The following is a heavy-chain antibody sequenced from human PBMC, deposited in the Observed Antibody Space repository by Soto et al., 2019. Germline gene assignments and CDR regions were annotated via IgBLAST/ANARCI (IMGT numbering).Heavy chain of an antibody. D-gene: IGHD2-2*01. CDR2: INHSGST. CDR1: GGSFSGYY. V-gene: IGHV4-34*01. J-gene: IGHJ5*02. Sequence: LSLTCAVYGGSFSGYYWSWIRQPPGKGLEWIGEINHSGSTNYNPSLKSRVTISVDTSKNQFSLKLSSVTAADTAVYYCASVNIVVVPAAMRGWFDPWGQGTLVTVSS. CDR3: ASVNIVVVPAAMRGWFDP.